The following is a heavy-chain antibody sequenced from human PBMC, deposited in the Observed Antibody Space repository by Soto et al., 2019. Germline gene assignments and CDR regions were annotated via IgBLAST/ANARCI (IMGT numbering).Heavy chain of an antibody. V-gene: IGHV4-39*07. CDR2: INYSGNT. Sequence: TSETLSLTCTVSGGSISSSSYFWGWIRQSPGKGLEWIGSINYSGNTYYNPSLKSRVTISVDKSNSTAYLQWSSLKASDTAMYYCARPPFSAFGKYPMDVWGQGTTVTVSS. CDR3: ARPPFSAFGKYPMDV. CDR1: GGSISSSSYF. D-gene: IGHD3-10*01. J-gene: IGHJ6*02.